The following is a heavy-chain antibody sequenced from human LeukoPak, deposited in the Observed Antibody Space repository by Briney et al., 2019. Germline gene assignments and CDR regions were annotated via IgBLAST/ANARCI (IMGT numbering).Heavy chain of an antibody. D-gene: IGHD2-15*01. V-gene: IGHV4-34*01. CDR3: ARGHRGPPGY. Sequence: TSETLSLTCAVYGGAFSGYYWGWIRQPPGKGLEWIGEINHSGSTNYNPSLKSRVTISVDTSKNQFSLKLSSVTAADTAVYYCARGHRGPPGYWGQGTLVTVSS. CDR2: INHSGST. J-gene: IGHJ4*02. CDR1: GGAFSGYY.